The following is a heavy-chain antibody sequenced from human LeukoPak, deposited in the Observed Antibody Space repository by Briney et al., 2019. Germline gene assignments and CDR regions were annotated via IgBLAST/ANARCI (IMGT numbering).Heavy chain of an antibody. V-gene: IGHV3-7*04. J-gene: IGHJ4*02. CDR2: IKQDGTKT. Sequence: GGALKLSCVASGFTFSGSVMTWVRQAPGKGLEWVANIKQDGTKTYYVDSVKGRFTISRDNAKNSVYLQMNSLRAEDTAVYFCAKDNPLPLWGQGTLVSVS. CDR1: GFTFSGSV. D-gene: IGHD1-14*01. CDR3: AKDNPLPL.